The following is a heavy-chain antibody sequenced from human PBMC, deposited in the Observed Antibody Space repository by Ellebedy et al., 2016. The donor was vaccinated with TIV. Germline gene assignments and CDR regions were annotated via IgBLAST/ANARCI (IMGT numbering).Heavy chain of an antibody. CDR3: ATDGSYGDYRSPTHAFVF. Sequence: GESLKISCAASGFSFSSYWMSWVRQAPGKGLEWVANIRVDGNDKYYVDSVNGRFTISRDNAKNALYLQMNSLRAEDTAVYYCATDGSYGDYRSPTHAFVFWGQGTMVTVSS. J-gene: IGHJ3*01. CDR1: GFSFSSYW. CDR2: IRVDGNDK. V-gene: IGHV3-7*01. D-gene: IGHD4-17*01.